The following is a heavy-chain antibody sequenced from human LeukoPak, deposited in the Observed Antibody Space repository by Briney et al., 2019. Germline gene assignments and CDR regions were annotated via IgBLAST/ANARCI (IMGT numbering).Heavy chain of an antibody. V-gene: IGHV4-30-4*01. D-gene: IGHD3-10*01. CDR1: GGSISSGDYY. J-gene: IGHJ5*02. CDR2: IYYSGST. CDR3: ARGPPSLGESNNWFDP. Sequence: SQTLSLTCTVSGGSISSGDYYWSWIRQPPGKGLEWIGYIYYSGSTYYNPSLKSRVTISVDTSKNQFSLKLSSVTAADTAVYYCARGPPSLGESNNWFDPWGQGTLVTVSS.